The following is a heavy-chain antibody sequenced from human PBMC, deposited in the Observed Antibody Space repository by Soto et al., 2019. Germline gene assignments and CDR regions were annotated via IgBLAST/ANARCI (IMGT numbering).Heavy chain of an antibody. D-gene: IGHD4-17*01. CDR1: GGSISNDR. CDR3: TTGTFETTAPFY. CDR2: IFASGRT. J-gene: IGHJ4*02. Sequence: SETLSLTCTVSGGSISNDRWSWVRQPAGKGLEWIGRIFASGRTNYNPSLQSRVTMSVDTSKNQFSLTMTSLAAADTAVYYCTTGTFETTAPFYWGQGIPVTVYS. V-gene: IGHV4-4*07.